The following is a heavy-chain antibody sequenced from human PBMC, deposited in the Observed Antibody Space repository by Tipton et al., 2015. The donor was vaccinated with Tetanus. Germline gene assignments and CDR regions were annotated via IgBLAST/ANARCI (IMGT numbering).Heavy chain of an antibody. Sequence: TLSLTCSVSGGSLRSGDHYWSWIRQPPGKGLEWLAYISSSGSTNSNYSLKSRITMSRDTSKNQFSLKLASVTAADTAVYFCARTPDYYYGMYVWGQGTTVTVSS. J-gene: IGHJ6*02. CDR1: GGSLRSGDHY. CDR2: ISSSGST. CDR3: ARTPDYYYGMYV. V-gene: IGHV4-61*08.